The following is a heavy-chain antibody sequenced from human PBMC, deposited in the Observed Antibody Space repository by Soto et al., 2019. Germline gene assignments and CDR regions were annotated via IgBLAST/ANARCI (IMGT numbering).Heavy chain of an antibody. CDR1: GFAFQNHG. D-gene: IGHD1-1*01. V-gene: IGHV3-20*01. J-gene: IGHJ2*01. CDR3: ARKPHWQYWYFDL. CDR2: ISGSGVNA. Sequence: EVQLVEAGGSVIRPGGSLRLSCAASGFAFQNHGMAWVRQVPGKGLEGVAGISGSGVNAGYADSVKGRFTIPRDNGDNSLYLEINNLGVEDTALYHCARKPHWQYWYFDLWGRGTLVTVSS.